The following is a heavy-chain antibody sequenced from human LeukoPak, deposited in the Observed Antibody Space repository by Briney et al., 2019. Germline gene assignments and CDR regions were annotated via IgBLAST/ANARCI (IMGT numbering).Heavy chain of an antibody. CDR3: ATDGPKYYYGSGSYYYFDY. V-gene: IGHV1-24*01. D-gene: IGHD3-10*01. Sequence: ASVKVSCKVSGYTLTELSMHWVRQAPGKGLEWMGGFDPEDGETIYAQKFQGRVTMTEDTSTDTAYMELSSLRSEDTAVYYCATDGPKYYYGSGSYYYFDYWGQGTLVTVSS. CDR1: GYTLTELS. J-gene: IGHJ4*02. CDR2: FDPEDGET.